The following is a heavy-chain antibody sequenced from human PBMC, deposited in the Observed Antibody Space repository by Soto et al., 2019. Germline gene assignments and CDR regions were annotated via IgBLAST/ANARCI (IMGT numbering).Heavy chain of an antibody. J-gene: IGHJ3*02. D-gene: IGHD4-17*01. CDR2: IKSKTDGGTT. CDR3: TTAFFLRSYDAFDI. CDR1: GFTFSNAW. V-gene: IGHV3-15*01. Sequence: RLSCAASGFTFSNAWMSWVRQAPGKGLEWVGRIKSKTDGGTTDYAAPVKGRFTISRDDSKNTLYLQMNSLKTEDTAVYYCTTAFFLRSYDAFDIWGQGTMVTVSS.